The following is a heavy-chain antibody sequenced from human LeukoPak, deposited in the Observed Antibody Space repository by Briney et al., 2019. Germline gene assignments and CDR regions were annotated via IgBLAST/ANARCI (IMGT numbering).Heavy chain of an antibody. CDR2: IYPGDSDT. CDR3: ARRRYYDSSGTTSLDY. D-gene: IGHD3-22*01. V-gene: IGHV5-51*01. Sequence: GESLKISCNGSGNXFTSYWICWVRQMPGKGLEWMGIIYPGDSDTRYSPSFQGQVTISADKSISTAYLQWSSLKASDTAMYYCARRRYYDSSGTTSLDYWGQGTLVTVSS. CDR1: GNXFTSYW. J-gene: IGHJ4*02.